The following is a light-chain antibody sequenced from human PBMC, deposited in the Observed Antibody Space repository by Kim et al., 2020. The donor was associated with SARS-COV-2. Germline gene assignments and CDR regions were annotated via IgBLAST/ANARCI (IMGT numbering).Light chain of an antibody. CDR2: DVD. V-gene: IGLV2-14*04. Sequence: SITCSCTGTSSVVGGYNEFSWCQQHPDKAPKVIVFDVDIQPSGVSNRFSGSRSGNTASLTISGLQAEDEADYYCSSYTSSSALGVFGGGTQLTVL. CDR1: SSVVGGYNE. J-gene: IGLJ2*01. CDR3: SSYTSSSALGV.